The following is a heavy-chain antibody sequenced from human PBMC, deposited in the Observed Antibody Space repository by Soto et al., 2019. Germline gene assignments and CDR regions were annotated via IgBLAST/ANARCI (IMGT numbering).Heavy chain of an antibody. Sequence: QVQLVESGGGVVQPGRSLRLSCAASGFTFSSYGMHWVRQAPGKGLEWVAVISYDGSNKYYADSVKGRFTISRDNSKNTLYLQMNSLRSEDTAVYYCAKDPGVLLWFGELSRSSYFDYWGQGTLVTVSS. CDR3: AKDPGVLLWFGELSRSSYFDY. D-gene: IGHD3-10*01. CDR1: GFTFSSYG. J-gene: IGHJ4*02. CDR2: ISYDGSNK. V-gene: IGHV3-30*18.